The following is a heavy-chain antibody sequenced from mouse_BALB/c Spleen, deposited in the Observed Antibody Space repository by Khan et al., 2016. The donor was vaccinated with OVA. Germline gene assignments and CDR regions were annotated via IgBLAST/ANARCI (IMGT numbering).Heavy chain of an antibody. V-gene: IGHV5-6*01. CDR2: ISSAGDYT. J-gene: IGHJ3*01. CDR1: GFTFSSYG. D-gene: IGHD4-1*01. Sequence: EVELVESGGDLVKPGGSLKLSCAASGFTFSSYGMSWVRQTPDKRLEWVATISSAGDYTFYPENVKGRFTISRDNAKNTLYLQVSSLKSEDTAMYYCASHLTGSCAYWGQGTLVTVSA. CDR3: ASHLTGSCAY.